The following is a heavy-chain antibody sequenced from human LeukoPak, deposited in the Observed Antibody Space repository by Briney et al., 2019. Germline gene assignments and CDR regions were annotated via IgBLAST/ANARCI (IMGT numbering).Heavy chain of an antibody. Sequence: ASVRVSCKTSGYRFTGYYMHWVRQAPGQGLEWMGWINPKSGDPIYVQKFQGRVTLTRDTSIDTVYLELSSLKSDDTAVYYCARDPGHDTSNYGGLDFWGQGTLVTVSS. V-gene: IGHV1-2*02. CDR2: INPKSGDP. CDR3: ARDPGHDTSNYGGLDF. CDR1: GYRFTGYY. J-gene: IGHJ4*02. D-gene: IGHD4-11*01.